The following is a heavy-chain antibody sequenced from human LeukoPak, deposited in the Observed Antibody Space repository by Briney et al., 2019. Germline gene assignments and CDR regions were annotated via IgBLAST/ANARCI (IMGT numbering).Heavy chain of an antibody. J-gene: IGHJ4*02. CDR2: IYYSGST. Sequence: SETLSLTCTVSGDSISGSYWSWIRQSPGKGLEWIGYIYYSGSTNYNPSLKSRITISVDTSKNQFSLKLSTVTAADTAVYYCARQQWLAFDYWGQGTLVTVSS. V-gene: IGHV4-59*08. CDR1: GDSISGSY. CDR3: ARQQWLAFDY. D-gene: IGHD6-19*01.